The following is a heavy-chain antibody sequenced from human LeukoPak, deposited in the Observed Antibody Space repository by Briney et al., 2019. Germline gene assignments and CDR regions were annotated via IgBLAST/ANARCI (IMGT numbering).Heavy chain of an antibody. D-gene: IGHD3-22*01. CDR1: GYAFTGYY. J-gene: IGHJ4*02. Sequence: GASVKVSCKASGYAFTGYYMHWVRQAPGQGLEWMGWINPNSGGTNYAQKFQGRVTMTRDTSISTAYMELSRLRSDDTAVYYCATEPYYYDSSGYRGAWDYWGQGTLVTVSS. CDR2: INPNSGGT. CDR3: ATEPYYYDSSGYRGAWDY. V-gene: IGHV1-2*02.